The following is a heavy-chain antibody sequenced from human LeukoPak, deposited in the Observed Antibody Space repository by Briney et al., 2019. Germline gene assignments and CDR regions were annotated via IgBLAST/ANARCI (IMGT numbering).Heavy chain of an antibody. CDR3: AKGIGIAAAGTGDY. D-gene: IGHD6-13*01. CDR2: IYYSGST. CDR1: GGSISSSSYY. V-gene: IGHV4-39*01. J-gene: IGHJ4*02. Sequence: SETLSLTCTVSGGSISSSSYYWGWIRQPPGKGLEWIGSIYYSGSTYYNPSLKSRVTISVDTSKNQFSLKLSSVTAADTAVYYCAKGIGIAAAGTGDYWGQGTLVTVSS.